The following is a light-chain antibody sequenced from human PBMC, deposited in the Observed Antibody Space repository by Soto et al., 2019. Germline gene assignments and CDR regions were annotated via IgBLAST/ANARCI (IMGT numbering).Light chain of an antibody. CDR2: DVT. CDR1: SSDVGGYNY. J-gene: IGLJ2*01. V-gene: IGLV2-11*01. Sequence: QSALTQPRSVSGSPGQSVTISCTGTSSDVGGYNYVSWYQQHPGKAPKLMIHDVTKRPSGVPDRFSGSKSGNRASLTISGLQAEEEADYYCCSYAGSYSFDVIFGGGTKVTVL. CDR3: CSYAGSYSFDVI.